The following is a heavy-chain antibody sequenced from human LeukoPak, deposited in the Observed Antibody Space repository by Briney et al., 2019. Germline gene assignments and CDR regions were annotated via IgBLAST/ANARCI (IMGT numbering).Heavy chain of an antibody. J-gene: IGHJ3*02. D-gene: IGHD3-16*01. CDR1: GFTFSSYG. CDR2: ISYDGSNK. CDR3: AKPLPITPNDALDI. Sequence: GRSLRLSCAASGFTFSSYGMPWVRQAPGKGLEWVAVISYDGSNKYYADSVKGRFTISRDNPKNTLYLQMNSLRAEDTAVYYCAKPLPITPNDALDIWGQGTMVTDSS. V-gene: IGHV3-30*18.